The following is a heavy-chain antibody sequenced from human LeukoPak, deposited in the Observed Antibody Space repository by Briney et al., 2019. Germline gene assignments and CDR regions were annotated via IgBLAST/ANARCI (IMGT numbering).Heavy chain of an antibody. CDR2: IYNTVDV. D-gene: IGHD2-8*02. CDR3: ARSRNYDSTGSNPTYYFDS. CDR1: GGSIIGSY. V-gene: IGHV4-59*01. Sequence: SETLSLTCTVSGGSIIGSYWTWIRQSPGGGLEYIGYIYNTVDVNYSPSLKSRVTISIDRSRSQFSLRLKSVTAADTAIYYCARSRNYDSTGSNPTYYFDSWGQGALVTVSS. J-gene: IGHJ4*02.